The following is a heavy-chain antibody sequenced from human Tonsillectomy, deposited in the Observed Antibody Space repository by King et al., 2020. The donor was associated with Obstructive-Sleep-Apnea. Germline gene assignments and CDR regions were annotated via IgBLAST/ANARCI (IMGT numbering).Heavy chain of an antibody. J-gene: IGHJ4*02. CDR1: GGSISSGGYY. CDR2: IYHSGTT. Sequence: VPLPESGPGLVKPSQTLSLTCTVSGGSISSGGYYWNWIRQHPGKGLEWIGYIYHSGTTSYNPSLRGRITMSVDTSKNQFSLKLRSVTAADTAVYYCATSEGYCSSTGCPWYFDYWGQGTLVTVSS. V-gene: IGHV4-31*03. D-gene: IGHD2-2*01. CDR3: ATSEGYCSSTGCPWYFDY.